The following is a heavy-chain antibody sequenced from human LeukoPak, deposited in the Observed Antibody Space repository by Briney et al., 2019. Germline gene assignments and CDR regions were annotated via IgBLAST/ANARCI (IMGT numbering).Heavy chain of an antibody. CDR1: GFTFSSYA. V-gene: IGHV3-30-3*01. J-gene: IGHJ6*02. CDR3: AREVGIAAAGTSGGDGYYYYYGMDV. D-gene: IGHD6-13*01. CDR2: ISYDGSNK. Sequence: GGSLRLSCAASGFTFSSYAMHWVRQAPGKGLEWVAVISYDGSNKYYADSVKGRFTISRDNSKNTLYLQMNSLRAEDTAVYYCAREVGIAAAGTSGGDGYYYYYGMDVWGQGTTVTVSS.